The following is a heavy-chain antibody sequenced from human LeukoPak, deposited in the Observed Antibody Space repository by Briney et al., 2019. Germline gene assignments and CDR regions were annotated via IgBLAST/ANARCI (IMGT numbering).Heavy chain of an antibody. CDR2: INENAANT. D-gene: IGHD6-19*01. Sequence: GGSLRLSCAASGFTFSNYGMSWVRQAPGKGLEWVSTINENAANTHYADSVKGRFTISRDNFKNTLLLQMNSLRADDTALYYCTKGDGGWYPIDYWGQGTLVIVSS. CDR1: GFTFSNYG. CDR3: TKGDGGWYPIDY. J-gene: IGHJ4*02. V-gene: IGHV3-23*01.